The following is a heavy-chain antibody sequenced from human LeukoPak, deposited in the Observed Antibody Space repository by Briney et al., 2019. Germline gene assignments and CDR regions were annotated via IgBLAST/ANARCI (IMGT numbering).Heavy chain of an antibody. D-gene: IGHD6-19*01. V-gene: IGHV3-7*01. CDR1: GFTFSDYY. CDR3: ASSSGWYLRGLDY. Sequence: PGGSLRLSCAASGFTFSDYYMSWFRQAPGKGLEWVANIKQDGSEKYYVDSVKGRFTISRDNAKNSLYLQMNSLRAEDTAVYYCASSSGWYLRGLDYWGQGTLVTVSS. J-gene: IGHJ4*02. CDR2: IKQDGSEK.